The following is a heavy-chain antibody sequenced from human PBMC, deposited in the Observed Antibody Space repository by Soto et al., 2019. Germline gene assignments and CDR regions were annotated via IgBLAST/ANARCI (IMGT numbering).Heavy chain of an antibody. V-gene: IGHV1-46*01. CDR1: GYTFTSYY. D-gene: IGHD3-3*01. Sequence: ASVKVSCKASGYTFTSYYMHWVRQAPGQGLEWMGIINPSGGSTSYAQKFQGRVTMTRDTSTSTVYMELSSLRSEDTAVYYCAGDSGLNWSGYYTPGGEYYYGMDVWGQGTTVTVSS. CDR2: INPSGGST. J-gene: IGHJ6*02. CDR3: AGDSGLNWSGYYTPGGEYYYGMDV.